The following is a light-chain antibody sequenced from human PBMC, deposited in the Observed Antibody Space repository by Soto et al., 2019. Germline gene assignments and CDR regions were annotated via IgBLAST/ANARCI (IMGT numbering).Light chain of an antibody. V-gene: IGKV3-20*01. J-gene: IGKJ1*01. CDR2: GAS. CDR1: QSVSNDF. Sequence: VLTQSPGILSWSPGERAPLCCSAIQSVSNDFLAWYQQKPGQAPRLLIYGASTRATDVPDRFSGSGSGADFTLSISRLEPEDFAVYYCQQYGSAPPGPLGQVTKVDVK. CDR3: QQYGSAPPGP.